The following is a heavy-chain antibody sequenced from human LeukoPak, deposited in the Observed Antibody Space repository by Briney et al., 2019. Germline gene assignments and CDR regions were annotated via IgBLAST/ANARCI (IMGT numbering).Heavy chain of an antibody. D-gene: IGHD2-15*01. J-gene: IGHJ4*02. CDR2: INNIGST. CDR3: ARGRGYCDGGSCDGFDY. CDR1: GGSFSGYY. Sequence: PSETLSLTCAVYGGSFSGYYCSWIRQPPGKGLEWIGEINNIGSTNYSPSLKRRVPISVHTSKNQFSLKLSSVPAADTAVYYCARGRGYCDGGSCDGFDYWGQGTLVTVSS. V-gene: IGHV4-34*01.